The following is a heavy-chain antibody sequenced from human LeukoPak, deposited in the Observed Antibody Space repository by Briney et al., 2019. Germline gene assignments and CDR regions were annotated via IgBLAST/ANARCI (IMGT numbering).Heavy chain of an antibody. CDR2: ISSSGSTI. CDR1: GFTFSSYE. V-gene: IGHV3-48*03. J-gene: IGHJ4*02. D-gene: IGHD3-22*01. Sequence: GGSLRLSCAASGFTFSSYEMNWVRQTPGKGLEWVSYISSSGSTIYYADSVKGRSTISRDNAKNSLYLQMNSLRAEDTAVYYCASLYYDSSGYYLSYFDYWGQGTLVTVSS. CDR3: ASLYYDSSGYYLSYFDY.